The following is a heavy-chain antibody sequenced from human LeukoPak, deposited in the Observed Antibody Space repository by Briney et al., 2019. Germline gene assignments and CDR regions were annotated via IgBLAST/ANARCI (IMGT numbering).Heavy chain of an antibody. CDR1: GYSFTSYW. V-gene: IGHV5-51*01. CDR3: ATSRAYLRYFDWLYQPLDY. CDR2: IYPGDSDT. D-gene: IGHD3-9*01. Sequence: GESLKISCKGSGYSFTSYWIGWVRQMPGKGLEWMGIIYPGDSDTRYSPSFQGQVTISADKSISTAYLQWSSLKASDTAMYYCATSRAYLRYFDWLYQPLDYWGQGTLVTVSS. J-gene: IGHJ4*02.